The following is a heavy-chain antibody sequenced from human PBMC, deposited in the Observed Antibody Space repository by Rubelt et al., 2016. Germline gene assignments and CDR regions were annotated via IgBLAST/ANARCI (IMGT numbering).Heavy chain of an antibody. D-gene: IGHD6-19*01. Sequence: GRFTISRDNAKNSLYLQMNSLRAEDTAVYYCARERQQWLDDYWGQGTLVTVSS. V-gene: IGHV3-11*01. J-gene: IGHJ4*02. CDR3: ARERQQWLDDY.